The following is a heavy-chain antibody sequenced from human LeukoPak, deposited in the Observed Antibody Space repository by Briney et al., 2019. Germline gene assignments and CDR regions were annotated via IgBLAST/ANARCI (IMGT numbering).Heavy chain of an antibody. J-gene: IGHJ4*02. V-gene: IGHV4-30-2*01. D-gene: IGHD3-10*01. CDR2: IYHSGST. CDR3: ARGTSFYGSGSFGKYYFDY. CDR1: GGSISSGGYS. Sequence: SQTLSLTCAVSGGSISSGGYSWSWIRQPPGKGLEWIGYIYHSGSTYYSPSLKSRVTMSVDRSKNQFSLKLSSVTAADTAVYYCARGTSFYGSGSFGKYYFDYWGQGTLVTVSS.